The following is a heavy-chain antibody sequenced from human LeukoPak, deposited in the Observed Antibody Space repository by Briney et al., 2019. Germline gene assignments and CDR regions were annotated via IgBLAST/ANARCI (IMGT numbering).Heavy chain of an antibody. D-gene: IGHD1-26*01. CDR2: INPNSGGT. CDR1: GYTFTGYY. Sequence: ASVKVSCKASGYTFTGYYMHWVRQAPGQGLEWMGWINPNSGGTNYAQKFQGRVTMTRDTSISTAYMELSRLRSDDTAVYYCARGRSGSYSPAIYFDYWGQGTLVTVSS. J-gene: IGHJ4*02. V-gene: IGHV1-2*02. CDR3: ARGRSGSYSPAIYFDY.